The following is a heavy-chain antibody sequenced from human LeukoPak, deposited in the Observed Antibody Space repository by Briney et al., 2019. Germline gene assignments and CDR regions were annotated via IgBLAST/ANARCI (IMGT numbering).Heavy chain of an antibody. CDR2: ISSSSSTI. D-gene: IGHD5-18*01. CDR1: GFTFSSYS. V-gene: IGHV3-48*01. Sequence: GGSLRLSCAASGFTFSSYSMNWVRQAPGKGLEWVSYISSSSSTIYYAGSVKGRFTISRDNAKNSLYLQMNSLRAEDTAVYYCARDAYSYGYLAFDIWGQGTMVTVSS. CDR3: ARDAYSYGYLAFDI. J-gene: IGHJ3*02.